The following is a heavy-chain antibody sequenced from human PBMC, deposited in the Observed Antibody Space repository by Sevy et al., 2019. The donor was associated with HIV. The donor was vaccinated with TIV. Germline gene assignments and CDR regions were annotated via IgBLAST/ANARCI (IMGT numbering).Heavy chain of an antibody. CDR2: INPGDSGS. CDR1: GYSFTNFW. J-gene: IGHJ4*02. CDR3: ARRGWEPDLPIDY. D-gene: IGHD1-26*01. V-gene: IGHV5-51*01. Sequence: GESLKISCKVSGYSFTNFWIGWVRQVPGKGLEWMGLINPGDSGSRYSPSFEGQVTISVEKSSSTVYLQCSSLKASDTAMYYCARRGWEPDLPIDYWGQGTLVTVSS.